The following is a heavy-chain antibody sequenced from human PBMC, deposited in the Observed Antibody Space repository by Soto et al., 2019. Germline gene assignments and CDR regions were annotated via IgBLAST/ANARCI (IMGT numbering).Heavy chain of an antibody. Sequence: SETLSLTCAGSGGSIRSDYWSWIRQPPGKGLEWIGYIYYSGSTNYNPSLKSRVTISVDTSKNQFSLKLSSVTAADTAVYDCSRVDRGFGCILFTYCGLGTLVSGS. V-gene: IGHV4-59*01. CDR1: GGSIRSDY. CDR3: SRVDRGFGCILFTY. J-gene: IGHJ4*02. D-gene: IGHD3-9*01. CDR2: IYYSGST.